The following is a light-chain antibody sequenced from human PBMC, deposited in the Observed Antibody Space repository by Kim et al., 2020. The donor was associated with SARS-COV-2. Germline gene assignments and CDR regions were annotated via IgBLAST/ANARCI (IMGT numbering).Light chain of an antibody. V-gene: IGLV3-19*01. J-gene: IGLJ3*02. CDR1: SLRNHY. CDR2: GEN. Sequence: ALRQTVRITCKEDSLRNHYASWYQQKPGPAPVLVVYGENKRPSGIPDRFSGSRSGNTVSLTITGAQAEDEADYSCASRDSGGNHWVFGGGTQLTVL. CDR3: ASRDSGGNHWV.